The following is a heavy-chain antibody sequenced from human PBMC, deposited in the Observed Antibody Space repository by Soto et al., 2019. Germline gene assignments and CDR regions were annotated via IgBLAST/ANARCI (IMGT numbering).Heavy chain of an antibody. Sequence: SDTLSLTCTVSGGSISSGDYYWSWIRQPPGKGLEWIGYIYYSGSTYYNPSLKSRVTISVDTSKNQFSLKLSSVTAADTAVYYCAREPPAHYDILTGYYTPGNAFDIWCQGTMVT. CDR3: AREPPAHYDILTGYYTPGNAFDI. CDR2: IYYSGST. V-gene: IGHV4-30-4*02. J-gene: IGHJ3*02. CDR1: GGSISSGDYY. D-gene: IGHD3-9*01.